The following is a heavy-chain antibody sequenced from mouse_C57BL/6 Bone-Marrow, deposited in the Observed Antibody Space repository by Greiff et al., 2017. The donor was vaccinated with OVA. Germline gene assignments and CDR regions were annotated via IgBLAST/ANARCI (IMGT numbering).Heavy chain of an antibody. D-gene: IGHD1-1*01. Sequence: QVQLQQPGAELVMPGASVKLSCKASGYTFTSYWMHWVKQRPGQGLEWIGELDPSDSYTNYNQKFKGKSTLTVDKSSSTAYMQLSSLTSEDAAVYYCARCRVLRYPYYFDYWGQGTTLTVSS. J-gene: IGHJ2*01. V-gene: IGHV1-69*01. CDR3: ARCRVLRYPYYFDY. CDR1: GYTFTSYW. CDR2: LDPSDSYT.